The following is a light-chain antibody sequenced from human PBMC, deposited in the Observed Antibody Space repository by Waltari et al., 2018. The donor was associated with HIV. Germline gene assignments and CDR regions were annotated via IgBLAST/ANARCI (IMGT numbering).Light chain of an antibody. CDR2: DKN. V-gene: IGLV3-19*01. CDR1: SLRAYY. CDR3: NSRDKSGNFVV. J-gene: IGLJ2*01. Sequence: SSALTQDPAVSVALGQTVRITCQGDSLRAYYATWYQQKPGQAPLLVIFDKNNRPSGIPDRFSGSSSGNTASLTITGTQAEDEGDYYCNSRDKSGNFVVFGGGTKLTVL.